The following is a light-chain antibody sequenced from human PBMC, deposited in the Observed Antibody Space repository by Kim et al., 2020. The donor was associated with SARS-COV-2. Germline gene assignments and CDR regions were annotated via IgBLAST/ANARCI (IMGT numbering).Light chain of an antibody. Sequence: PGKTVTTSCTRSSSIDDNYVQWYQQRPGGVPTTVIYEDDQRPSGVSDRFSGSIDNSSNSASLTISGLRTEDEADYYCQSYNRDNVIFGGGTQLTVL. CDR3: QSYNRDNVI. J-gene: IGLJ2*01. V-gene: IGLV6-57*03. CDR1: SSIDDNY. CDR2: EDD.